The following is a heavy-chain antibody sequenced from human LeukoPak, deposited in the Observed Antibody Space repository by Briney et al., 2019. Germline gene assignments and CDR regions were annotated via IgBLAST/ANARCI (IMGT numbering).Heavy chain of an antibody. CDR3: AKDAQLYYYDSSGPQPLDY. Sequence: GGSLRLSCAASGFTFSDYYMSWVRQAPGKGLEWVSLIYSGGSTYYADSVKGRFTISRDNSKNTLYLQMNSLRAEDTAVYYCAKDAQLYYYDSSGPQPLDYWGQGTLVTVSS. D-gene: IGHD3-22*01. CDR2: IYSGGST. V-gene: IGHV3-53*01. J-gene: IGHJ4*02. CDR1: GFTFSDYY.